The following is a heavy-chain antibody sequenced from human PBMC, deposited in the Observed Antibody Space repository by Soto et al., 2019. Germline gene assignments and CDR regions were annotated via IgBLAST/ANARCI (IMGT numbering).Heavy chain of an antibody. V-gene: IGHV3-30*18. CDR2: ISYDGSNQ. J-gene: IGHJ4*02. CDR3: AKDQASGQGSFDS. CDR1: GFTFNIYG. Sequence: WGSLRISCASSGFTFNIYGMHWVRQAPDKGLEWVALISYDGSNQYYADSVKGRFTISRDNSKNTLFLQMSSLRADDTAVYYCAKDQASGQGSFDSWGQGTLVTVS.